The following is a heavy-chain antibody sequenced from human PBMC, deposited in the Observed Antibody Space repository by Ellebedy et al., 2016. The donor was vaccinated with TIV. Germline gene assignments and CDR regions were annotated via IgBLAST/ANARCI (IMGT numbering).Heavy chain of an antibody. CDR2: INPNSGGT. CDR1: GYTFTSYG. D-gene: IGHD6-13*01. Sequence: ASVKVSCXASGYTFTSYGISWVRQAPGQGLEWMGWINPNSGGTNYAQKFQGWVTMTRDTSISTAYMELSRLRSDDTAVYYCARTAGDRYYYYGMDVWGQGTTVTVSS. J-gene: IGHJ6*02. V-gene: IGHV1-2*04. CDR3: ARTAGDRYYYYGMDV.